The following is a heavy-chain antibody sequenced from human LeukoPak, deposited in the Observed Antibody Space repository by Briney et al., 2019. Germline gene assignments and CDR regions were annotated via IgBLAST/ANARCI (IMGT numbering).Heavy chain of an antibody. J-gene: IGHJ4*02. Sequence: ASVKVSCKASGYTFTGYYMHWVRQAPGQGLEWMGWINPNSGGTNYAQKFQGRVTMTRNTSISTAYMELSSLRSEDTAVYYCARASYCSSTSCYELFGYWGQGTLVTVSS. CDR1: GYTFTGYY. D-gene: IGHD2-2*01. V-gene: IGHV1-2*02. CDR3: ARASYCSSTSCYELFGY. CDR2: INPNSGGT.